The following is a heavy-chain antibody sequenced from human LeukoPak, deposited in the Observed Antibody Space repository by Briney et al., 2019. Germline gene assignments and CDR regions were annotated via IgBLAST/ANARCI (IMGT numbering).Heavy chain of an antibody. Sequence: GGSLRLSCAASGFTFSSYGTHWVRQAPGKGLEWVAVIWYDGSNKYYADSVKGRFTISRDNSKNTLYLQMNSLRAEDTAVYYCAKPYIAVAGTLGYYFDYWGQGTLVTVSS. J-gene: IGHJ4*02. CDR1: GFTFSSYG. V-gene: IGHV3-33*06. CDR2: IWYDGSNK. D-gene: IGHD6-19*01. CDR3: AKPYIAVAGTLGYYFDY.